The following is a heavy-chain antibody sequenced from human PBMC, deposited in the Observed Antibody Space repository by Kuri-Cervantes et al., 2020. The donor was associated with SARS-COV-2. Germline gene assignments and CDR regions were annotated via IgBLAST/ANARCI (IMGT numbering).Heavy chain of an antibody. Sequence: SETLSLTCTLSGGSISSYYWSWIRQPAGKGLEWIGRIYISGSTNYNPSLTSRVTMSVDTSKNQFSLKLSSVTAADTAVYYCARFFLWSFDYWGQGTLVTVSS. D-gene: IGHD2/OR15-2a*01. CDR1: GGSISSYY. V-gene: IGHV4-4*07. CDR2: IYISGST. J-gene: IGHJ4*02. CDR3: ARFFLWSFDY.